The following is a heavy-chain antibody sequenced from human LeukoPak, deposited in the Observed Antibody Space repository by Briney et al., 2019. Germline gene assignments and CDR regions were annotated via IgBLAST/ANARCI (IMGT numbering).Heavy chain of an antibody. CDR2: IYHSGST. CDR3: AREAVRYYGSGSQGYFDL. J-gene: IGHJ2*01. D-gene: IGHD3-10*01. Sequence: SETLSLTCAVSGGSISSSNWWSWVRQPPGKGLEWIGEIYHSGSTNYNPSLKSRVTISVDKSKNQFSLKLSSVTAADTAVYYCAREAVRYYGSGSQGYFDLWGRGTLVTVSS. V-gene: IGHV4-4*02. CDR1: GGSISSSNW.